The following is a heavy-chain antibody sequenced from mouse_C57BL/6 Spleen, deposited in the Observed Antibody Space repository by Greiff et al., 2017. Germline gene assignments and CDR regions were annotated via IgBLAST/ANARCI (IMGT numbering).Heavy chain of an antibody. Sequence: VQLQQSGAELVRPGTSVKVSCKASGYAFTNYLIEWVKQRPGQGLEWIGVINPGSGGTNYNEKFKGKATLTADKSSSTAYMQLSSLTSEDSAVYVCARRTYYSNYWGQGTTLTVSS. CDR2: INPGSGGT. J-gene: IGHJ2*01. CDR3: ARRTYYSNY. V-gene: IGHV1-54*01. D-gene: IGHD2-5*01. CDR1: GYAFTNYL.